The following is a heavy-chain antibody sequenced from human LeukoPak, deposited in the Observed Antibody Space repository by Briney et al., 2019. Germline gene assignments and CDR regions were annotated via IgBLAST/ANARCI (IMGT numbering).Heavy chain of an antibody. V-gene: IGHV3-74*01. CDR1: GFRFTSYW. J-gene: IGHJ4*02. CDR3: ARVAGGTTFDY. Sequence: HPGGSLRLSCVASGFRFTSYWMHWVRQAPGKGLVWVSRINTDGSITSYADSVQGRFTISRDTAKNTLYLQMNSPRVEDTAIYYCARVAGGTTFDYWGQGARVTVSS. CDR2: INTDGSIT. D-gene: IGHD4-23*01.